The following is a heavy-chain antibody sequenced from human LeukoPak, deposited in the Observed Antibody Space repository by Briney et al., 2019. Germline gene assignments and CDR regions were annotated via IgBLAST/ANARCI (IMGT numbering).Heavy chain of an antibody. J-gene: IGHJ6*02. Sequence: PGGSLRLSCAASGFTFRNYWMTWVRQAPGKGLEWVANIKEDGSQKYYMDSVKGRFTISRDNAKNSLYLQMNSLRAEDTAVYYCARLRYYAMDVWGQGTTVTASS. CDR2: IKEDGSQK. V-gene: IGHV3-7*01. CDR3: ARLRYYAMDV. CDR1: GFTFRNYW.